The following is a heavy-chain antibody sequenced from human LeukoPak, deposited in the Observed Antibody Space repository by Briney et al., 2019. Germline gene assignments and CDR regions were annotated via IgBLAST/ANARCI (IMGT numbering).Heavy chain of an antibody. V-gene: IGHV4-4*09. CDR3: ARHGPYSSSPSYFDY. J-gene: IGHJ4*02. CDR1: GGSISSYY. CDR2: IYTSGST. D-gene: IGHD6-6*01. Sequence: TLSLTCTVSGGSISSYYWSWIRPPPGKGLEWIGYIYTSGSTNYNPSLKSRVTISVDTSKNQFSLKLSSVTAADTAVYYCARHGPYSSSPSYFDYWGQGTLVTVSS.